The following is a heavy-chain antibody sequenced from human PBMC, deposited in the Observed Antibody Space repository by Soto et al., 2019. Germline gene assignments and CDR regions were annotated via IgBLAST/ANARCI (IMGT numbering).Heavy chain of an antibody. CDR3: AKVSLQWDDAFDI. J-gene: IGHJ3*02. CDR2: ISWNSGSI. CDR1: GFTFDDYA. D-gene: IGHD1-26*01. Sequence: GGSLRLSCAASGFTFDDYAMHWVRQAPGKGLEWVSGISWNSGSIGYADSVKGRFTISRDNAKNSLYLQMNSLRAEDTAFYYCAKVSLQWDDAFDIWGQGTMVTVSS. V-gene: IGHV3-9*01.